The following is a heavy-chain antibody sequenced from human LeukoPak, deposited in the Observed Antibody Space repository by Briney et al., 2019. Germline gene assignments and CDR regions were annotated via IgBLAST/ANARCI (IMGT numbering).Heavy chain of an antibody. CDR2: IYYSGST. CDR1: GGSISSSSYY. Sequence: PSETLSLTYTVSGGSISSSSYYWGWIRQPPGKGLEWIGSIYYSGSTYYNPSLKSRVTISVDTSKNQFSLKLSSVTAADTAVYYCPPVVTATTNWFDPWGQGTLVTVSS. D-gene: IGHD2-21*02. J-gene: IGHJ5*02. V-gene: IGHV4-39*01. CDR3: PPVVTATTNWFDP.